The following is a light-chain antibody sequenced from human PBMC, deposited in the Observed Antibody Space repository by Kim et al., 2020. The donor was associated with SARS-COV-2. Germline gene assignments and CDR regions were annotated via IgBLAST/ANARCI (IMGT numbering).Light chain of an antibody. CDR1: QGISSY. CDR2: AAS. V-gene: IGKV1-39*01. CDR3: QQSYSTPLT. J-gene: IGKJ2*01. Sequence: DIQMTQSPSSLSASVGDRVTITCRASQGISSYLNWYQQKPGKAPNLLIYAASNLQSGVPSRFSGRGSGTDFTLTISSLQPEDFATYYCQQSYSTPLTFGQGTKLEI.